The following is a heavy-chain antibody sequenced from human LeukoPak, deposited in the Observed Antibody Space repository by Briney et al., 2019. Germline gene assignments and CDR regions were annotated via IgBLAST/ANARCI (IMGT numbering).Heavy chain of an antibody. CDR2: IWYDGSNK. J-gene: IGHJ4*02. CDR3: ARDRDNSGWYGGLDY. V-gene: IGHV3-33*08. D-gene: IGHD6-19*01. CDR1: GFTFSSYG. Sequence: PGGSLRLSCAASGFTFSSYGMHWVRQAPGKGLEWVAVIWYDGSNKYYADSVKGRFTISRDNSKNTLYLQMNSLRAEDTAVYYCARDRDNSGWYGGLDYWGQGTLVTVSS.